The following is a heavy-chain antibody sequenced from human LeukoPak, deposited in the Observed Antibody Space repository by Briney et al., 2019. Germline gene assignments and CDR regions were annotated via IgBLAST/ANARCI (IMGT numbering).Heavy chain of an antibody. J-gene: IGHJ3*02. Sequence: GGSLRLSCAASGFTFSSYGMHWVRQAPGKGLEWVAVIWYDGSNKYYADSVKGRFTISRDNSKNTLYLQMNSLRAEDTAVYYCAKDPRRPYYYDSNGYAFDIWGQGTMVTVSS. D-gene: IGHD3-22*01. CDR2: IWYDGSNK. CDR3: AKDPRRPYYYDSNGYAFDI. CDR1: GFTFSSYG. V-gene: IGHV3-30*02.